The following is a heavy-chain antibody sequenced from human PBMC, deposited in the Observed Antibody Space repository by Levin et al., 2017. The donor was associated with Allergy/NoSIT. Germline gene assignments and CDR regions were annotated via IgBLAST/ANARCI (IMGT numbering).Heavy chain of an antibody. CDR3: ARRDYCSGGDCYFNAFDI. CDR2: ISNNGSAI. CDR1: GFTFSDYY. V-gene: IGHV3-11*01. D-gene: IGHD2-15*01. J-gene: IGHJ3*02. Sequence: LSLTCAASGFTFSDYYMSWIRQAPGKGLEWVSYISNNGSAIYYPDSMKGRFIISRDNAKDSLYLQMNSLRAEDTAVYYCARRDYCSGGDCYFNAFDIWGQGTMVTVSS.